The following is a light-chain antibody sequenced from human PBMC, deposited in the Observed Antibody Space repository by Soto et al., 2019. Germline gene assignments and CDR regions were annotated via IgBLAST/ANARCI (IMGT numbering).Light chain of an antibody. Sequence: DIVMTQTPLSSPVTLGQPASISCRSSQSLVHSGGNTYLSWLQQRPGQPPRLLIYKTSIRFSGVPDRFSGSGAGTDFTLSISRVEAEDVGIYYCMQASQFPFTFGPGTTVDIK. CDR1: QSLVHSGGNTY. CDR3: MQASQFPFT. V-gene: IGKV2-24*01. J-gene: IGKJ3*01. CDR2: KTS.